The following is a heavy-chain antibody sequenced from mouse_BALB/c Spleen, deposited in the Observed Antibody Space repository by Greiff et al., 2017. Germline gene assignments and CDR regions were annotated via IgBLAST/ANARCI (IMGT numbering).Heavy chain of an antibody. V-gene: IGHV5-6-5*01. CDR3: AREDYPYFDY. CDR1: GFTFSSYA. J-gene: IGHJ2*01. D-gene: IGHD2-4*01. Sequence: EVMLVESGGGLVKPGGSLKLSCAASGFTFSSYAMSWVRQTPEKRLEWVASISSGGSTYYPDSVKGRFTISRDNARNILYLQMSSLRSEDTAMYYCAREDYPYFDYWGQGTTLTVSS. CDR2: ISSGGST.